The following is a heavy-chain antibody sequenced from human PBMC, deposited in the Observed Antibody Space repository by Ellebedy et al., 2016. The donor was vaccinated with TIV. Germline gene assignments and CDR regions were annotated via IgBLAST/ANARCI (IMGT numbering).Heavy chain of an antibody. CDR1: GYIFASFG. CDR2: SISHQGET. CDR3: AREGFDY. Sequence: ASVKVSCKASGYIFASFGMNWVRQAPGQGLEWMGSISHQGETNYLQKFQGRVSVTTDTSTSTAYMELRSVTFDDTALYYCAREGFDYWGQGTAVTVS. V-gene: IGHV1-18*01. J-gene: IGHJ4*02.